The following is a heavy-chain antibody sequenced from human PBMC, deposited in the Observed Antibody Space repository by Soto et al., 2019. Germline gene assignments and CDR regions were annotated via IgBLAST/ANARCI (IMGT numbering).Heavy chain of an antibody. D-gene: IGHD4-17*01. J-gene: IGHJ1*01. V-gene: IGHV1-18*01. CDR2: ISAYNGNT. CDR1: GYTFTSYG. Sequence: ASVKVSCKASGYTFTSYGISWVRQAPGQGLEWMGWISAYNGNTNYAQKLQGRVTMTTDTSASTAYMELRSLRSDDTAVYYCAREADYGDYEYFQHWGQGTLVTVSS. CDR3: AREADYGDYEYFQH.